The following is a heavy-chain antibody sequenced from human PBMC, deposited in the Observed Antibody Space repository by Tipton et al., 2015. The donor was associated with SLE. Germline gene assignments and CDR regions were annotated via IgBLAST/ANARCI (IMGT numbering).Heavy chain of an antibody. Sequence: SLRLSCAASGFTFSSCAMHWVRQAPGKGLEWVSGINWNSGSTGYADSVKGRFTISRDNSKNTLYLQMNSLRAEDTAVYYCAREDQAPHYGMDVWGQGTTVTVSS. V-gene: IGHV3-NL1*01. J-gene: IGHJ6*02. CDR1: GFTFSSCA. CDR2: INWNSGST. CDR3: AREDQAPHYGMDV.